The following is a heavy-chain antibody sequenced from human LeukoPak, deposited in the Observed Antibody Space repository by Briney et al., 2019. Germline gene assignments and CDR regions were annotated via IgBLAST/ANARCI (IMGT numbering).Heavy chain of an antibody. J-gene: IGHJ5*02. CDR2: MNPNSGNT. V-gene: IGHV1-8*01. D-gene: IGHD2-2*01. CDR1: GYTFTSYD. Sequence: ASVKVSCTASGYTFTSYDINWVRQATGQGLEWMGWMNPNSGNTGYAQKFQGRVTMTRNTSISTAYMELSSLRSEDTAVYYCARGSDIVVVPAAINWFDPWGQGTLVTVSS. CDR3: ARGSDIVVVPAAINWFDP.